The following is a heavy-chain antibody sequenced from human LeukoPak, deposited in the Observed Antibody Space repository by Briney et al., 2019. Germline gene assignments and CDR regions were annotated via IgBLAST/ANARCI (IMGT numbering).Heavy chain of an antibody. CDR2: IKQDGSEK. CDR1: GFTFSSYW. V-gene: IGHV3-7*01. CDR3: ASNYYDSSGYYYYYYGMDV. J-gene: IGHJ6*02. Sequence: PGGSLRLSCAASGFTFSSYWMSWVRQAPGKGLEWVANIKQDGSEKYYVDSVKGRFTISRDNAKNSLYLQMNSLRDEDTAVYYRASNYYDSSGYYYYYYGMDVWGQGTTVTVSS. D-gene: IGHD3-22*01.